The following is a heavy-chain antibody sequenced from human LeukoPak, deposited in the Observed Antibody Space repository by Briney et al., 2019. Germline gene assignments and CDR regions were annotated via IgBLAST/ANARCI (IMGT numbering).Heavy chain of an antibody. CDR3: ARLHDARVLVPATPYYYYMDV. J-gene: IGHJ6*03. D-gene: IGHD2-21*02. CDR1: GFTFSDFG. Sequence: GGSLRLSCAASGFTFSDFGMHWVRQAPGKGLEWIAFIRFDGSHHYHVDSVEGRFTISRDNSKSTMYVQMNSLKNEDTAVYYCARLHDARVLVPATPYYYYMDVWGKGTTVTVSS. V-gene: IGHV3-30*02. CDR2: IRFDGSHH.